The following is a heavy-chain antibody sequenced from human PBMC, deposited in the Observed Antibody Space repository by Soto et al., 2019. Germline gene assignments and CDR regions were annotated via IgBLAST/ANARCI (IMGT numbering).Heavy chain of an antibody. CDR2: ISWNSGSI. Sequence: SLRLSCAASGFTFADSAMDLVRQAPGKGLEWDSGISWNSGSIGYAGAVKGRFTISRDNAKNSLYRQMNSLRAEDTALYYCAKDTRREGSSWYGEDYYYGMDVWGQGTTVTVSS. V-gene: IGHV3-9*01. CDR1: GFTFADSA. D-gene: IGHD6-13*01. CDR3: AKDTRREGSSWYGEDYYYGMDV. J-gene: IGHJ6*02.